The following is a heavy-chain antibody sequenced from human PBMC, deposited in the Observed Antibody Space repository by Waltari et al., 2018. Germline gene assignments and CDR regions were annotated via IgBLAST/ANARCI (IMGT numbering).Heavy chain of an antibody. CDR1: GYTFTSYD. V-gene: IGHV1-8*03. J-gene: IGHJ4*02. Sequence: QVQLVQSGAEVKKPGASVKVSCKASGYTFTSYDINWVRQATGQGLEWMGWMNPNSGNTGYAQKFQGRVTITRNTSITTAYMELSSLRAEDTAVYYCARELRRYCSGGSCPPGYWGQGTLVTVSS. CDR2: MNPNSGNT. CDR3: ARELRRYCSGGSCPPGY. D-gene: IGHD2-15*01.